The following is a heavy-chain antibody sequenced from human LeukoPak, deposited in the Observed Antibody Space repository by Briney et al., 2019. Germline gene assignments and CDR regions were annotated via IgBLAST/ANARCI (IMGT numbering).Heavy chain of an antibody. J-gene: IGHJ4*02. Sequence: GSLRLSCAASGFTFTIYSMNWGRQAPGKGLEWVSSIISSSSYIYYADSVKGRFTISRDNAKNSLYLQMNSLRAEDTAVYYCARVRTTGTTLDYWGQGTLVTVSS. CDR2: IISSSSYI. V-gene: IGHV3-21*01. CDR3: ARVRTTGTTLDY. CDR1: GFTFTIYS. D-gene: IGHD1-1*01.